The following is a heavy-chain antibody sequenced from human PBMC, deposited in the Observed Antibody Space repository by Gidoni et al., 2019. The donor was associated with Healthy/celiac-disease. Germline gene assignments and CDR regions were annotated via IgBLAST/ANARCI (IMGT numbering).Heavy chain of an antibody. Sequence: EVQLLESGGGLVQPGGSLRLSCAASGFPFSSYAMSWVRQAPGKGLEWVSAISGSGGSTYYADSVKGRFTISRDNSKNTLYLQMNSLRAEDTAVYYCAKDLTLLYYYDSSGPRGYWGQGTLVTVSS. J-gene: IGHJ4*02. D-gene: IGHD3-22*01. V-gene: IGHV3-23*01. CDR3: AKDLTLLYYYDSSGPRGY. CDR1: GFPFSSYA. CDR2: ISGSGGST.